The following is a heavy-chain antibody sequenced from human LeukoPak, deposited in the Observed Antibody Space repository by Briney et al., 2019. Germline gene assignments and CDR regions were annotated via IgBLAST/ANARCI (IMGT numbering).Heavy chain of an antibody. CDR1: GYTFTSYY. CDR2: INPSGGST. V-gene: IGHV1-46*01. Sequence: GASVKVSCKASGYTFTSYYMHWVRQAPGQGLEWMGIINPSGGSTSYAQKFQGRVTMTRDTSTSTVYMELSSLRSEDTAVYYCAGEYQQLNWFDPWGQGTLVTVSS. D-gene: IGHD6-13*01. CDR3: AGEYQQLNWFDP. J-gene: IGHJ5*02.